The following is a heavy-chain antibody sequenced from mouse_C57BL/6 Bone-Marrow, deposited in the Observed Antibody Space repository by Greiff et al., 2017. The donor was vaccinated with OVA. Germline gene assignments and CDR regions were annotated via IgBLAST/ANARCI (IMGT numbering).Heavy chain of an antibody. CDR1: GYSITSGYY. CDR3: ARLRRDPYAMDY. CDR2: ISYDGSN. J-gene: IGHJ4*01. D-gene: IGHD2-12*01. Sequence: EVKLVESGPGLVKPSQSLSLTCSVTGYSITSGYYWNWIRQFPGNKLEWMGYISYDGSNNYNPSLKNRISITRDTSKNQFFLKLNSVTTEDTATYYCARLRRDPYAMDYWGQGTSVTVSS. V-gene: IGHV3-6*01.